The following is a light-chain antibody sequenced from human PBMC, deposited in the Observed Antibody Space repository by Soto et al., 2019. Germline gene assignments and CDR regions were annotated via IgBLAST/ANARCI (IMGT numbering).Light chain of an antibody. Sequence: EIVLTQSPGTLSLSPGERATLSCRASQSVGSSYLAWFQQKPGQAPMLLIYGASSRATGIPDRFSGSGSGTEFTLTISRLEPEDFAVYYCQHYGSSPYTFGQGTKLEIK. CDR3: QHYGSSPYT. J-gene: IGKJ2*01. V-gene: IGKV3-20*01. CDR2: GAS. CDR1: QSVGSSY.